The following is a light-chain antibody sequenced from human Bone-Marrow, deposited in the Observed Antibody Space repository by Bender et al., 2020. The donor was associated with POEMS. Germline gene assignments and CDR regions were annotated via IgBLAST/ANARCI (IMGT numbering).Light chain of an antibody. Sequence: QSALTQPASVSGSPGQSITISCTGTSSDVGSYNLVSWYQQNPGKAPKLMIYEGTKRPSDISNRFSASKSGNAASLTISGLQAEDEADYYCCSYAGSSTLVFGGGTKLTVL. CDR1: SSDVGSYNL. CDR3: CSYAGSSTLV. V-gene: IGLV2-23*01. CDR2: EGT. J-gene: IGLJ3*02.